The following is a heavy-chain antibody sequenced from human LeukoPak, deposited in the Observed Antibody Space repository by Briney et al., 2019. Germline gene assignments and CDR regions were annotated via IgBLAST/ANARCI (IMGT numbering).Heavy chain of an antibody. CDR1: GFTFSSYA. CDR2: ISGSGGST. J-gene: IGHJ1*01. Sequence: PGGSLRLSCAASGFTFSSYAMSWVRQAPGKGLEWVSAISGSGGSTYYADSVKGRFTTSRDNSKNTLYLQMNSLRAEGTAVYYCAKDRTYGGSYYGDFQHWGQGTLVTVSS. V-gene: IGHV3-23*01. D-gene: IGHD1-26*01. CDR3: AKDRTYGGSYYGDFQH.